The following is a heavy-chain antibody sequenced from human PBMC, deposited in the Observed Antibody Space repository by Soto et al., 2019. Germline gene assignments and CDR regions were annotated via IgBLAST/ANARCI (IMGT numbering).Heavy chain of an antibody. Sequence: SLRLSCAASGFTFDDYAMHWVRQAPGKGLEWVSGISWNSGSIGYADSVKGRFTISRDNAKNSLYLQMNSLRAEDTALYYCAKSLGGGARGLYYYYYGMDVWGQGTTVTVYS. V-gene: IGHV3-9*01. CDR2: ISWNSGSI. CDR3: AKSLGGGARGLYYYYYGMDV. CDR1: GFTFDDYA. J-gene: IGHJ6*02. D-gene: IGHD3-16*02.